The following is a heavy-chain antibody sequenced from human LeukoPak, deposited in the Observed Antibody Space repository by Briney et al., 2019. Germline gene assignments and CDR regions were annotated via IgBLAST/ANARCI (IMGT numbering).Heavy chain of an antibody. CDR1: RGSISKYY. CDR3: ARDSYNYGSGSLDY. D-gene: IGHD5-18*01. J-gene: IGHJ4*02. CDR2: ISYSGST. V-gene: IGHV4-59*01. Sequence: SETLSLTCIVSRGSISKYYWSWIRQPPGKGLEWIGYISYSGSTKYNPSFKGRVTMSVDTSKNQFSLKLTSVTAADTAVYYCARDSYNYGSGSLDYWGQGTLVIVSS.